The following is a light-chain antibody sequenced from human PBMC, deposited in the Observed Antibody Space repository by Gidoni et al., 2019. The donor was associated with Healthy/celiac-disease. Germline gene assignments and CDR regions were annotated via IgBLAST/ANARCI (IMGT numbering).Light chain of an antibody. J-gene: IGKJ5*01. V-gene: IGKV3-11*01. Sequence: IVLPQSPATLSLSPGERATLTCRASQSVSSYLTWYHQKPGQAPRLLIYDASNRAAGIPARSRGSGGGKEYITISSSLEEEDVADYYCQQRSNRPPSTFGQGTRLEIK. CDR3: QQRSNRPPST. CDR1: QSVSSY. CDR2: DAS.